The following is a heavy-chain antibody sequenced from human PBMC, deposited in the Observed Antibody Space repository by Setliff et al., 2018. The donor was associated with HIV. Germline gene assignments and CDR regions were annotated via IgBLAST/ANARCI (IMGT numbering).Heavy chain of an antibody. V-gene: IGHV3-15*01. CDR1: GFTFSDAW. Sequence: GGSLRLSCAGSGFTFSDAWITWVRQAPGKGLEWLGRIKSKIDGETTDYAAPVKGRFTISSDDSENTVYLHMNSLKTEDTAVYYCIWSGSSGLYYFDHWGQGTLVTVSS. D-gene: IGHD3-22*01. CDR2: IKSKIDGETT. J-gene: IGHJ4*02. CDR3: IWSGSSGLYYFDH.